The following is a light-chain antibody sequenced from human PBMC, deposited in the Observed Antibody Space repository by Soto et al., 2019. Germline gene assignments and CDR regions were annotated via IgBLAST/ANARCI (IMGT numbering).Light chain of an antibody. Sequence: QSVLTQSPSVSGAPGQRVTISCTGSSSNIGAGYDVHWYQQLPGTAPKLLIFANINRPSGVPDRFSGSKSGTSASLAVTGLRAEDEADYYCQSCDSSLSGYVFGTGTKLTVL. CDR3: QSCDSSLSGYV. J-gene: IGLJ1*01. CDR1: SSNIGAGYD. CDR2: ANI. V-gene: IGLV1-40*01.